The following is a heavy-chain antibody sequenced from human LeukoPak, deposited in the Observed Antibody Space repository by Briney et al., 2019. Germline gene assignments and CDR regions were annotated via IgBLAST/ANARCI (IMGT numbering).Heavy chain of an antibody. D-gene: IGHD3-10*01. CDR2: IYTSGST. CDR3: ARDRQWFGEFQNWFDP. Sequence: PSETLSLTCTVSGGSISSYYWSWIRQPAGKGLEWIGRIYTSGSTNCNPSLKSRVTMSVDTSKNQFSLKLSSVTAADTAVYYCARDRQWFGEFQNWFDPWGQGTLVTVSS. J-gene: IGHJ5*02. V-gene: IGHV4-4*07. CDR1: GGSISSYY.